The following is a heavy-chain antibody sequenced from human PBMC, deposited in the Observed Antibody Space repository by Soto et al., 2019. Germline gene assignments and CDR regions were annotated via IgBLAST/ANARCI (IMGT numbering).Heavy chain of an antibody. Sequence: ASVKVSCKASEYTFTGYYLHWERQAPGQGLEWMGWINPNSGATTYAQKFQGRVTMNRDTSINTAYMELSRLRSDETAVYYCARDLIPPLLYNPSSGLIYYFRMDVWGQRTTVAASS. V-gene: IGHV1-2*02. CDR2: INPNSGAT. CDR1: EYTFTGYY. D-gene: IGHD1-20*01. CDR3: ARDLIPPLLYNPSSGLIYYFRMDV. J-gene: IGHJ6*02.